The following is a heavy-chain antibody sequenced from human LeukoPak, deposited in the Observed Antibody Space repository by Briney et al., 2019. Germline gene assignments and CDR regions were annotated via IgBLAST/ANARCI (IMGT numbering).Heavy chain of an antibody. CDR1: GYTFTSYA. J-gene: IGHJ5*02. CDR2: INAGNGNT. D-gene: IGHD2-15*01. CDR3: AAVGIGCSGGSCYSSPGPPWFDP. Sequence: GASVKVSCKASGYTFTSYAMHWVRQAPGQRLEWMGWINAGNGNTKYSQKFQGRVTITRDTYASTAYMELSSLRSEDTAVYYCAAVGIGCSGGSCYSSPGPPWFDPWGQGTLVTVSS. V-gene: IGHV1-3*01.